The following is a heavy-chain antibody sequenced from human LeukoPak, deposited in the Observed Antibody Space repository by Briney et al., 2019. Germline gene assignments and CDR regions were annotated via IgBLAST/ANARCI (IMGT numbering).Heavy chain of an antibody. Sequence: GGSLSLSCAASGFTLSSYEKNWVRQAAGKGLEWVSYISSSGSTIYYADSVKGRFTISRDNAKNSLYLQMNSLRAEDTAVYYCARARGYFDYWGQGTLVTVSS. CDR3: ARARGYFDY. CDR1: GFTLSSYE. V-gene: IGHV3-48*03. J-gene: IGHJ4*02. CDR2: ISSSGSTI.